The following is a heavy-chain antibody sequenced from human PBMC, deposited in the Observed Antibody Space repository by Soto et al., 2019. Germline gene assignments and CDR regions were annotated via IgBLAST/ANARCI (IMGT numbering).Heavy chain of an antibody. CDR2: IYYSGST. CDR1: GGSISSSSYY. D-gene: IGHD5-12*01. CDR3: ARDRDGYNYLDY. Sequence: PSETLSLTCTVSGGSISSSSYYWGWIRQPPGKGLEWIGSIYYSGSTYYNPSLKSRVTISVDTSKNQFSLKLSSVTAADTAVYYCARDRDGYNYLDYWGQGTLVTVSS. V-gene: IGHV4-39*01. J-gene: IGHJ4*02.